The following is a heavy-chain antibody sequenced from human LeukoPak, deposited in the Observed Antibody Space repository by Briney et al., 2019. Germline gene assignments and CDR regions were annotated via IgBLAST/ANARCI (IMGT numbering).Heavy chain of an antibody. J-gene: IGHJ4*02. CDR3: TSHYDSSGYLSAY. CDR1: GFTFSGSA. V-gene: IGHV3-73*01. D-gene: IGHD3-22*01. Sequence: PGRSLRLSCAASGFTFSGSAMHWVRQASGKGLEWVGRIRSKAKSSATAYAASVKGRFTISRDDSKNTAYLQMNSLKTEDTAVYYCTSHYDSSGYLSAYWGQGTLVTVSS. CDR2: IRSKAKSSAT.